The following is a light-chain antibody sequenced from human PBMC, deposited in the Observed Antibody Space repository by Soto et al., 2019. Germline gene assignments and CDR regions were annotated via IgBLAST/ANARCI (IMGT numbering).Light chain of an antibody. Sequence: EIVMTQSKATLSWSPRERATLSCRASQSVSSGYLAWYQQKPGQAPRLLIYGASNRATGIPARFSGSGSGTDFTLTISSLEPEDFSVYYCQQRSNWPPWTFGQGSNVDVK. CDR2: GAS. CDR1: QSVSSGY. J-gene: IGKJ1*01. V-gene: IGKV3-11*01. CDR3: QQRSNWPPWT.